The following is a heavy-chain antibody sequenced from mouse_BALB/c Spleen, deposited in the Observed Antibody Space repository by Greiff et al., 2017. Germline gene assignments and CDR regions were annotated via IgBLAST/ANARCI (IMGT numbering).Heavy chain of an antibody. V-gene: IGHV1-14*01. J-gene: IGHJ2*01. CDR1: GYTFTSYV. CDR2: INPYNDGT. CDR3: ARGGLSTATGFFDY. Sequence: EVQLQQSGPELVKPGASVKMSCKASGYTFTSYVMHWVKQKPGQGLEWIGYINPYNDGTKYNEKFKGKATLTSDKSSSTAYMELSSLTSEDSAVYYCARGGLSTATGFFDYWGQGTTLTVSS. D-gene: IGHD1-2*01.